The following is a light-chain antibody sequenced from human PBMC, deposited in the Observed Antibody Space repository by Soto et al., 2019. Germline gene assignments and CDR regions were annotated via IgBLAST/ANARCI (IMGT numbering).Light chain of an antibody. V-gene: IGLV2-14*01. CDR3: SSYTTRSTWV. CDR1: SSDVGAYNY. CDR2: DVS. J-gene: IGLJ3*02. Sequence: QSALTQPASVSGSPGQSITISCTGTSSDVGAYNYVSWYQQYPGKAPKLMIYDVSSRPSGVSNRFSGSKSGNTASLTVSGLQAEDEADYYCSSYTTRSTWVFGGGTKLTVL.